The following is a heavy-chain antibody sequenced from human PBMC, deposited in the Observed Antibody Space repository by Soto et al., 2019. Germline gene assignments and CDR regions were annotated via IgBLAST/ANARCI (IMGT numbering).Heavy chain of an antibody. V-gene: IGHV1-18*01. CDR2: ISAYNGHT. CDR1: GYTFTSYG. CDR3: ARGSSSSKIRGLDP. J-gene: IGHJ5*02. Sequence: GASVKVSCKASGYTFTSYGISWVRQAPGQGLEWIVWISAYNGHTNYAHKLQGRVTMTTDTSTSTAYLELRSLRSDDTAVYYCARGSSSSKIRGLDPWGQGTLVTVSS. D-gene: IGHD6-13*01.